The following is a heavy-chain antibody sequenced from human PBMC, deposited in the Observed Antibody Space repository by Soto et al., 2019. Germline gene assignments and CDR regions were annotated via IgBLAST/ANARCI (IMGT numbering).Heavy chain of an antibody. CDR1: GFTFSGHS. CDR3: ARGRGGDYGGNSGYYDY. Sequence: QVQLVESGGGVVQPGRSLRLSCAASGFTFSGHSMHWVRQAPGKGLEWVAVVWHDGSKGYYADSVKGRFTMSRDNSKNTLYLQMTSLRAEDTAVYSCARGRGGDYGGNSGYYDYWGQGTLVTVSS. V-gene: IGHV3-33*01. CDR2: VWHDGSKG. J-gene: IGHJ4*02. D-gene: IGHD4-17*01.